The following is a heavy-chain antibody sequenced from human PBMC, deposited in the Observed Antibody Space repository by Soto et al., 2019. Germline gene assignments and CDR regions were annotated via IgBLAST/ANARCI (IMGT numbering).Heavy chain of an antibody. V-gene: IGHV4-61*08. CDR1: GGSISSGDYY. J-gene: IGHJ4*02. Sequence: TCTVSGGSISSGDYYWSWIRQPPGKGLEWIGYIYYSGSTNYNPSLKSRVTISVDTSKNQFSLKLSSVTAADTAVYYCARFNFLNGYGYWGQGTLVNVSS. D-gene: IGHD3-3*01. CDR3: ARFNFLNGYGY. CDR2: IYYSGST.